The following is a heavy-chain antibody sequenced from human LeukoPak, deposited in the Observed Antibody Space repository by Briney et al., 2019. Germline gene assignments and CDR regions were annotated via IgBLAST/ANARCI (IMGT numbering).Heavy chain of an antibody. CDR3: ARDSSGWYRDDAFDI. CDR2: TSSSSSYI. J-gene: IGHJ3*02. D-gene: IGHD6-19*01. CDR1: GFSLSSYS. Sequence: PGGSLRLSCAASGFSLSSYSMNWVRQAPGKGLEWVSSTSSSSSYIYYADSVKGRFTISRDNAKNSLYLQMNSLRAEDTAVYYCARDSSGWYRDDAFDIWGQGTMVTVSS. V-gene: IGHV3-21*01.